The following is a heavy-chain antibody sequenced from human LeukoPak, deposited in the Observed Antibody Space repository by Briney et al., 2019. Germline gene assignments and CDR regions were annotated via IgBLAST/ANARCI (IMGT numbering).Heavy chain of an antibody. CDR3: ARDLRYCSSTSCNDY. CDR2: IYYSGST. V-gene: IGHV4-59*01. Sequence: PSETLSLTCTVSGGSISSYYWSWIQQPPGKGLEWIGYIYYSGSTNYDPSLKSRVTISVDTSKNQFSLKLSSVTAADTAVYYCARDLRYCSSTSCNDYWGQGTLVTVSS. CDR1: GGSISSYY. D-gene: IGHD2-2*01. J-gene: IGHJ4*02.